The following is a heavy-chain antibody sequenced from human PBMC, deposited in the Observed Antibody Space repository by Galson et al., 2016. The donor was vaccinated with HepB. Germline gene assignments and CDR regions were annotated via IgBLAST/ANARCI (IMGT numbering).Heavy chain of an antibody. CDR1: GDSVSSKSAS. CDR2: AYFRSKWYH. Sequence: CAISGDSVSSKSASWIWIRQSPSRGLEWLGRAYFRSKWYHDYAPSVKSRITITPDPSRNQFSLQLDSVTPEDTVIYYCSRGPRNYTSGWTFDYWGQGTLVTVSS. V-gene: IGHV6-1*01. CDR3: SRGPRNYTSGWTFDY. D-gene: IGHD6-19*01. J-gene: IGHJ4*02.